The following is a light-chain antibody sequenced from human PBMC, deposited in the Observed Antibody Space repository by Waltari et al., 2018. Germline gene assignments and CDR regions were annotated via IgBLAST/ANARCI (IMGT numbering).Light chain of an antibody. CDR2: WAS. CDR3: QQYYSTSLT. CDR1: QSVLYSSNHKNY. Sequence: DIVMTQPPDSLAVALGCRATTNCKSSQSVLYSSNHKNYLAWYQQKPGQPPKLLIYWASTRESGVPDRFSGSGSGTDFTLTISSLQAEDVAVYYCQQYYSTSLTFGGGTKVEIK. V-gene: IGKV4-1*01. J-gene: IGKJ4*01.